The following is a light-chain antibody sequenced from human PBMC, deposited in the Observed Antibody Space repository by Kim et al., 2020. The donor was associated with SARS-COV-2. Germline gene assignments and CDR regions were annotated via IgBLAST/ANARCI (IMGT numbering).Light chain of an antibody. Sequence: PGQSVTNSCTGTSSDVGGYNYVSWYQQNPGKAPKLMIYDVSKRPSGVPDRFSGSKSGNTASLTISGLQAEDEADYYCCSYAGSYVVFGGGTRLTVL. CDR3: CSYAGSYVV. CDR2: DVS. CDR1: SSDVGGYNY. V-gene: IGLV2-11*01. J-gene: IGLJ2*01.